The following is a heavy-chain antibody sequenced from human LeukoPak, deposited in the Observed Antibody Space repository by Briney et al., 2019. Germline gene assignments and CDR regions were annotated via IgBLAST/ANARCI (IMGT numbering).Heavy chain of an antibody. CDR2: ISRNSGSI. V-gene: IGHV3-9*01. CDR3: AKDNRRHYTSGPNPDSLH. Sequence: PGGSLRLSCAGSGFIFNNYAMHWVRQPPVKGLEWVSGISRNSGSIDYADSVKGRFTISRDNAKNSLYLQMNSLRVEDTAFYYCAKDNRRHYTSGPNPDSLHWGQGALVTVSS. J-gene: IGHJ4*02. D-gene: IGHD6-19*01. CDR1: GFIFNNYA.